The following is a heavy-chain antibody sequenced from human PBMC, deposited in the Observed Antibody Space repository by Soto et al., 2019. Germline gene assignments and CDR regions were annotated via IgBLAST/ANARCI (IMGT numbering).Heavy chain of an antibody. CDR2: IYWADHK. CDR3: AHSRVYSAYNPLFDY. CDR1: GFSLSTSGVG. V-gene: IGHV2-5*02. Sequence: QITLKESGPTLVKPTQTLTLTCTFSGFSLSTSGVGVGWIRQPPGKALEWLALIYWADHKRYSPSLESRLTITKDTSKNQVVLTMTNMDPVDTATYFCAHSRVYSAYNPLFDYWGQGTLVTVSS. D-gene: IGHD6-13*01. J-gene: IGHJ4*02.